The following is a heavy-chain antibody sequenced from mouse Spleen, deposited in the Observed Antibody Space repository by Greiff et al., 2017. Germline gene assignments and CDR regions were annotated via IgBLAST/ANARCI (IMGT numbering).Heavy chain of an antibody. CDR3: ARQKWDAFAY. V-gene: IGHV5-6-2*01. CDR1: GFTFSSYA. CDR2: INSNGGST. Sequence: EVKLVESGGGLVKPGGSLKLSCAASGFTFSSYAMSWVRQTPEKRLEWVAAINSNGGSTYYPDTVKDRFTISRDNAKNTLYLQMSSLRSEDTALYYCARQKWDAFAYWGQGTLVTVSA. D-gene: IGHD1-3*01. J-gene: IGHJ3*01.